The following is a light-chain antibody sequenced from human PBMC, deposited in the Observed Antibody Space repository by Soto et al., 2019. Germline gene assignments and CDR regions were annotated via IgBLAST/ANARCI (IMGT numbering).Light chain of an antibody. Sequence: QSVLTQPPSVSGSPGQSVTISCTGTGSDIGTYNRVSWYQQPPGTAPKLMIYDVSYRPSGVPDRFSGSKSGNTASLTISGLQAEDEADYYCSSYTSSSTYVFATGTKVTVL. J-gene: IGLJ1*01. CDR3: SSYTSSSTYV. V-gene: IGLV2-18*02. CDR2: DVS. CDR1: GSDIGTYNR.